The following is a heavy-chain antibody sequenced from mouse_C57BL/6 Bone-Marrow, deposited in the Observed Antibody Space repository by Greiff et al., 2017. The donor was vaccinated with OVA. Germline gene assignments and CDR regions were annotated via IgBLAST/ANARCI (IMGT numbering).Heavy chain of an antibody. V-gene: IGHV3-6*01. Sequence: ESGPGLVKPSQSLSLTCSVTGYSITSGYYWNWIRQFPGNKLEWMGYISYDGSNNYNPSLKNRISITRDTSKNQFFLKLNSVTTEDTATYYCARDPPHYYGSSYAMDYWGQGTSVTVSS. D-gene: IGHD1-1*01. CDR3: ARDPPHYYGSSYAMDY. CDR2: ISYDGSN. J-gene: IGHJ4*01. CDR1: GYSITSGYY.